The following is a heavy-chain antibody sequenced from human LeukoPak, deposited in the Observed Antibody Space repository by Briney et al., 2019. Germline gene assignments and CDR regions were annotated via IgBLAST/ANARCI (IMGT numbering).Heavy chain of an antibody. CDR1: GYNFSNYW. CDR2: IYPGDSDT. J-gene: IGHJ5*02. D-gene: IGHD2-15*01. Sequence: GESLKISCKGSGYNFSNYWIAWVRQLPGIGLEWMGIIYPGDSDTRYSPSFRGQVTISADKSISTAYLQWNSLKASDTAMYYCAISRGYPAMSDPWGQGTLVTVSS. V-gene: IGHV5-51*01. CDR3: AISRGYPAMSDP.